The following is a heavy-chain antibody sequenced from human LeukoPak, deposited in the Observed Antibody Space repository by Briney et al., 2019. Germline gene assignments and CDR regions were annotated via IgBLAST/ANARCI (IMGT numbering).Heavy chain of an antibody. D-gene: IGHD6-13*01. Sequence: PSETLSLTCAVYGGSFSGSYWSWIRQPPGKGLEWIGEINHSGSTNYSPSLKSRVTISVDTSKNQFSLKLSSVTAADTAVYYCARVDYPPGIAVAGNWFDPWGQGTLVTVSS. J-gene: IGHJ5*02. CDR1: GGSFSGSY. V-gene: IGHV4-34*01. CDR3: ARVDYPPGIAVAGNWFDP. CDR2: INHSGST.